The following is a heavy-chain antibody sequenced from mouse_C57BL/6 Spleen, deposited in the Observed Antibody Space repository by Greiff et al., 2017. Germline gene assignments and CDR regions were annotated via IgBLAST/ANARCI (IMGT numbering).Heavy chain of an antibody. J-gene: IGHJ3*01. CDR3: ARVRDGLSWFAY. CDR2: IYPCDSDT. Sequence: QVHLPQPGPELVRPGSSVKLSCKASGYSFSSSWMDWVKQRPGQGLEWIGHIYPCDSDTNYNEKFKDKATLTADKSSSTAYMQLSSLTSEDSAVYYCARVRDGLSWFAYWGQGTLVTVSS. CDR1: GYSFSSSW. D-gene: IGHD2-3*01. V-gene: IGHV1-61*01.